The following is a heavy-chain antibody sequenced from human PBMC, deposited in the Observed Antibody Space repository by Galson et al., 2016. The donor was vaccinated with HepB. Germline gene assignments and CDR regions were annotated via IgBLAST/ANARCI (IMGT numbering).Heavy chain of an antibody. D-gene: IGHD1-26*01. CDR3: ARDSGNMPENYGMDV. CDR2: FKNGGNT. CDR1: GFTVSAKY. V-gene: IGHV3-66*02. Sequence: SLRLSCAASGFTVSAKYMTWVRQAPGKGLEWVSVFKNGGNTYYADSVKSRFTISRDNAKNTMYLQMNILRVEETAVYHCARDSGNMPENYGMDVWGKGTTVTVSS. J-gene: IGHJ6*04.